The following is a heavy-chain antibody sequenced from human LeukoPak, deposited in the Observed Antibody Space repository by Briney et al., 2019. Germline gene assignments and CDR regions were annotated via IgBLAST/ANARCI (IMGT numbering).Heavy chain of an antibody. CDR3: ARGDDYKSTYSDY. J-gene: IGHJ4*02. CDR1: GGSISSYY. V-gene: IGHV4-59*01. Sequence: SETLSLTCTVSGGSISSYYWNWIRQPPGKGLEWIGYIHYSGSINYNPSLKSRVTISLDTSKNQFSLELTSVTAADTAVYYCARGDDYKSTYSDYWGQGTLVTVSS. CDR2: IHYSGSI. D-gene: IGHD5-12*01.